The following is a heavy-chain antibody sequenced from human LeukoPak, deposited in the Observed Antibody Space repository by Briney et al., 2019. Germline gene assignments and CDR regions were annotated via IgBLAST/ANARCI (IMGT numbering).Heavy chain of an antibody. D-gene: IGHD6-13*01. CDR3: ARGKIGSAAAFDY. V-gene: IGHV1-69*02. CDR1: GGTFSSYT. J-gene: IGHJ4*02. CDR2: IIPILGIA. Sequence: GASVKVSCKASGGTFSSYTISWVRQAPGQGLEWMGRIIPILGIANYAQKFQGRVTITADKSTSTAYMELSSLRSEDTAVYYCARGKIGSAAAFDYWDQGTLVTVSS.